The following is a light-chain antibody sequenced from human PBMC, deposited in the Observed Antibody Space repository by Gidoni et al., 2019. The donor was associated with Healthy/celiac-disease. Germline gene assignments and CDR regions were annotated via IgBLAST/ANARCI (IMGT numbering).Light chain of an antibody. CDR2: AAS. CDR1: QGIRNY. V-gene: IGKV1-27*01. J-gene: IGKJ4*01. CDR3: QKYNSASLT. Sequence: DIQMTKSPSSLSASVGDRVTITCRASQGIRNYLAWYQQKPGKVPKLLIYAASTLQSGVPSRFSGSGSGTDFTLTISSLQPEDVATYYCQKYNSASLTFGGGTKVEIK.